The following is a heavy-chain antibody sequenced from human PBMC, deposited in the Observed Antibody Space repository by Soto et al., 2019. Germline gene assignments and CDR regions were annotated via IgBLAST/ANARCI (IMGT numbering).Heavy chain of an antibody. CDR3: ARGIVVVVAATDYYYYGMDV. V-gene: IGHV1-69*13. Sequence: SVKVSCKASGGTFSSYAISWVRQAPGQGLEWMGGIIPIFGTANYAQKFQGRITITADESTSTAYMELSSLRSEDTAVYYCARGIVVVVAATDYYYYGMDVWGQGTTVTVSS. D-gene: IGHD2-15*01. CDR2: IIPIFGTA. CDR1: GGTFSSYA. J-gene: IGHJ6*02.